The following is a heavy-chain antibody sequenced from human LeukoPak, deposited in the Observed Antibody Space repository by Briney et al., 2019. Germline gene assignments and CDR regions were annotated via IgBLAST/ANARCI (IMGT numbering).Heavy chain of an antibody. J-gene: IGHJ4*02. CDR3: ARDHNYAFDN. V-gene: IGHV3-48*04. CDR1: GFTFSDYS. CDR2: IGISSGNT. Sequence: GGPLRLSCAASGFTFSDYSMNWVRQAPGKGLEWISYIGISSGNTKYADSVKGRFTTSGDNAKNSLYLQMNSLRVEDTAVYYCARDHNYAFDNWGQGTLVTVSS. D-gene: IGHD1-1*01.